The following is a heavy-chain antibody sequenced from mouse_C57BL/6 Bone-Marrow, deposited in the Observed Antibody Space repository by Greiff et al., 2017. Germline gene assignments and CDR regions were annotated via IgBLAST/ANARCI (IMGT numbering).Heavy chain of an antibody. J-gene: IGHJ4*01. CDR3: ASPIYYGNPRAMDY. Sequence: EVQLQQSVAELVRPGASVKLSCTASGFNIKNTYMHWVKQRPEQGLEWIGRIDPANGNTKYAPKFQGKATITADPSANTAYLQLSNLTSEDTAIYDCASPIYYGNPRAMDYWGQGTSVTVSS. V-gene: IGHV14-3*01. CDR2: IDPANGNT. CDR1: GFNIKNTY. D-gene: IGHD2-1*01.